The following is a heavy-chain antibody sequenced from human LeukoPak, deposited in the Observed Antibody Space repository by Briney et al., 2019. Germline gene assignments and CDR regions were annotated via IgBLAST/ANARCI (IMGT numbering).Heavy chain of an antibody. CDR2: IKQDGSER. J-gene: IGHJ4*02. V-gene: IGHV3-7*03. D-gene: IGHD5-18*01. CDR1: GFTFSSFW. Sequence: GGSLRLSCATSGFTFSSFWMNWVRQAPGKGLEWVANIKQDGSERNYVDSVKGRSTISRDNAKNSLFLQMNSLRVEDTAVYYCARGGTRGYSPVDYWGQGILVTVSS. CDR3: ARGGTRGYSPVDY.